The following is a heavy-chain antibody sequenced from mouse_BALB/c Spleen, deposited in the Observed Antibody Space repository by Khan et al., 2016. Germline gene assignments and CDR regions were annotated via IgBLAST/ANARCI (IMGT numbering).Heavy chain of an antibody. CDR2: IRSKSDNYAT. CDR3: LGYDCDY. Sequence: EVQLVESGGGLVQPKGSLKLSCAASEFTFNTYAMNWVRQAPGKGLEWVARIRSKSDNYATYYADSVKVSFTIYSDDSPGMLYLQMTNLKTEDTAMYYCLGYDCDYWGQAISVTVSS. CDR1: EFTFNTYA. D-gene: IGHD2-4*01. V-gene: IGHV10-1*02. J-gene: IGHJ4*01.